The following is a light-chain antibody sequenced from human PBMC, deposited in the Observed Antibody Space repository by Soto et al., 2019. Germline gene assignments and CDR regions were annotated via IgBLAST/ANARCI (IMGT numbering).Light chain of an antibody. Sequence: QSVLTQPPSVSEAPSPRVTIACSGSSSNIGKHAVNWYQQLPGKAPKLLIYYYDLLPSGVSDRFSGSKSGTSASLAISGLQSEDESDDYCAAWDDSLNGVVFGGGTKLTVL. CDR2: YYD. V-gene: IGLV1-36*01. J-gene: IGLJ2*01. CDR1: SSNIGKHA. CDR3: AAWDDSLNGVV.